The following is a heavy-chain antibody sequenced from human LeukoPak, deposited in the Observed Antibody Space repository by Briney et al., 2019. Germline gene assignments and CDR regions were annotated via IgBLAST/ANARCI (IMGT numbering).Heavy chain of an antibody. D-gene: IGHD2-2*01. CDR2: ISAYNGNT. CDR1: GYTFTSYG. CDR3: ARGCSVPAAMAGLLPSDY. V-gene: IGHV1-18*01. J-gene: IGHJ4*02. Sequence: ASVKVSCKASGYTFTSYGISWVRQAPGQGLEWMGWISAYNGNTNYAQKLQGRVTMTTDTSTSTAYMELRSLRSDDTAVYYCARGCSVPAAMAGLLPSDYWGQGTLVTVSS.